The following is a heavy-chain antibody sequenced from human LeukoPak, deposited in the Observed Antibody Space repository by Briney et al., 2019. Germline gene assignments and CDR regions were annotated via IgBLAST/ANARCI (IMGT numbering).Heavy chain of an antibody. CDR2: IKDDGSET. Sequence: GGSLRLSCAASGFTFSDYWMTWVRQAPGKGLQWVANIKDDGSETYYVDSVKGRFTISRDNAKNTLYLQMNTLRAEDTAVYYCAEDGGGGSSGLFYFPPLIFFLLWGQGTLVTVSS. J-gene: IGHJ4*02. V-gene: IGHV3-7*01. D-gene: IGHD3-22*01. CDR3: AEDGGGGSSGLFYFPPLIFFLL. CDR1: GFTFSDYW.